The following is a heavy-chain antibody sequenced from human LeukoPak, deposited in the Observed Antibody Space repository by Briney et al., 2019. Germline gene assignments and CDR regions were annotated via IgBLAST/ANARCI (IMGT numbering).Heavy chain of an antibody. Sequence: GSSVKVSCKASGGTFSSYAIGWVRQAPGQGLEWMGRIIPILGIANYAQKFQGRVTMTADKSTSTAYMELSSLRSEDTAVYYCARAFLIAAAGYYFDYWGQGTLVTVSS. CDR3: ARAFLIAAAGYYFDY. CDR1: GGTFSSYA. CDR2: IIPILGIA. V-gene: IGHV1-69*04. D-gene: IGHD6-13*01. J-gene: IGHJ4*02.